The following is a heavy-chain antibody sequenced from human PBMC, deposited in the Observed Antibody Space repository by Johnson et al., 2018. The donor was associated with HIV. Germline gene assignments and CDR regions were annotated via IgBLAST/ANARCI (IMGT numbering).Heavy chain of an antibody. CDR3: ASEVEYSILGGV. V-gene: IGHV3-23*04. CDR1: GFTVSTYA. CDR2: NSGGGGST. D-gene: IGHD6-6*01. J-gene: IGHJ3*01. Sequence: VLLVESGGGLVQPGGSLRLSCAASGFTVSTYAMSLVRQAPGKGLEWVSGNSGGGGSTYYADSVKGRFTISRDNSKNTLYLQMNNLRVEDTAVYYCASEVEYSILGGVWGQGTMVTVSS.